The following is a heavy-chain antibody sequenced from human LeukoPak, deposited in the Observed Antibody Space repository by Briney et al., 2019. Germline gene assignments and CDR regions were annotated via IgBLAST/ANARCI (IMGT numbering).Heavy chain of an antibody. J-gene: IGHJ4*02. CDR3: ASPNYGSHWGYFDY. CDR2: ISYDGSDK. CDR1: GFTFSTYA. D-gene: IGHD4-17*01. V-gene: IGHV3-30*04. Sequence: PGGSLRLSCAASGFTFSTYAMHWVRQAPGKGLEWVAVISYDGSDKYYADSVRGRFTISRDNSKSTLYLQMNTLRAEDTAVYYCASPNYGSHWGYFDYWGQGTLVTVSS.